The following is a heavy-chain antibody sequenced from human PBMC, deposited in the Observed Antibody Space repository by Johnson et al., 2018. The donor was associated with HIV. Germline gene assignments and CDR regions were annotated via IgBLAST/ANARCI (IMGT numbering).Heavy chain of an antibody. J-gene: IGHJ3*02. CDR3: ARGITMIAVVKGDAFDM. Sequence: VQLVESGGGVVRPGGSLRLSCTASGFTFDDYAMHWVRQAPGKGLEWVSVIYRGGSTYYADSVTGRFTISRDNSKNTVYLQMNSLRTEETAVYYCARGITMIAVVKGDAFDMWGQGTMVTVSS. CDR1: GFTFDDYA. D-gene: IGHD3-22*01. CDR2: IYRGGST. V-gene: IGHV3-NL1*01.